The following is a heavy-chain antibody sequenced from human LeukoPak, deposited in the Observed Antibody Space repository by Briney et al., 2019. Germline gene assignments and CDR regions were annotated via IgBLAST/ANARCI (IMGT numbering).Heavy chain of an antibody. J-gene: IGHJ4*02. CDR1: GGSITNTNY. CDR2: VNLQGST. CDR3: AREGGPYRPLDY. V-gene: IGHV4-4*02. Sequence: NTSGTLSLTCGASGGSITNTNYWTWVRQPPGKGLEWIGEVNLQGSTNYNPSLMGRVAISVDTSENHISLQLTSVTAADTAVYYCAREGGPYRPLDYSGQGTLVTVSS.